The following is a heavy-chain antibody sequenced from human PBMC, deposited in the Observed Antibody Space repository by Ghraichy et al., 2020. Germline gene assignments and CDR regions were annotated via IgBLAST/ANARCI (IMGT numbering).Heavy chain of an antibody. CDR1: GFNVRSTY. CDR2: FYSGGTT. Sequence: GESLNISCVASGFNVRSTYMIWVRQAPGKGLEWVSVFYSGGTTRYADSVKGRFTISRDNSKNTLDLQMNSLRGDDTAVYYCASCSAWDKDGFDVWGQGAMVTVSS. J-gene: IGHJ3*01. CDR3: ASCSAWDKDGFDV. D-gene: IGHD2-15*01. V-gene: IGHV3-53*01.